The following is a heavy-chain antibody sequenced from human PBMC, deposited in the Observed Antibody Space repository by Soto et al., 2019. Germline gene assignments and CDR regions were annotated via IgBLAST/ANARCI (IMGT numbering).Heavy chain of an antibody. CDR1: GFTFSNYD. D-gene: IGHD2-8*02. Sequence: EVLLVESGGGLVQPGGSLRLSFVVSGFTFSNYDMHWVRQATGKGLEWVSAIESAGDTYYADSVKGRITISRENAGDSLFLQMGRLRVGDTAVYYCVALGAHIFWGQGTLVTVSS. V-gene: IGHV3-13*04. CDR3: VALGAHIF. J-gene: IGHJ4*02. CDR2: IESAGDT.